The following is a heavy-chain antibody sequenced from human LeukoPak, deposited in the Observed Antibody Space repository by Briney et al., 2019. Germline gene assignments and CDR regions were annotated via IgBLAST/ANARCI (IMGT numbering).Heavy chain of an antibody. D-gene: IGHD1-26*01. CDR1: GFTLNSNW. V-gene: IGHV3-74*01. CDR2: IYSDGSRT. J-gene: IGHJ3*02. Sequence: GGSLRLSCAGSGFTLNSNWMHWVRQGPGKGLVWVSRIYSDGSRTNYADSVKGRFTISGDNAKNTLYLQMNSLRAEDTAVYYCARSGRGGAFDIWGQGTMVTVSS. CDR3: ARSGRGGAFDI.